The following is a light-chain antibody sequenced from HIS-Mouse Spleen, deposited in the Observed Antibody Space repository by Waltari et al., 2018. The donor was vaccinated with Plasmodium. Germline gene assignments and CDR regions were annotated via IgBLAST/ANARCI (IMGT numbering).Light chain of an antibody. J-gene: IGLJ2*01. CDR1: SRHVGSYNL. CDR3: CSYAGSSTLV. V-gene: IGLV2-23*01. Sequence: QSALTQPASVSGSPGQSITLSCTGTSRHVGSYNLVSWYQQHPGKAPKLMIYEGSKRPSGVSNRFSGSKSGNTASLTISGLQAEDEADYYCCSYAGSSTLVFGGGTKLTVL. CDR2: EGS.